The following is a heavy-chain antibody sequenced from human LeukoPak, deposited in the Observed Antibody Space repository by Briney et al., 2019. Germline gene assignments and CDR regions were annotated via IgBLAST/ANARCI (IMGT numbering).Heavy chain of an antibody. J-gene: IGHJ3*02. Sequence: ASVKVSCKASGYTFTSYDINWVRQATGQGLEWMGGIIPIFGTANYAQKFQGRVTITADESTSTAYMELSSLRSEDTAVYYCAREGGGYAFDIWGQGTMVTVSS. CDR3: AREGGGYAFDI. V-gene: IGHV1-69*13. CDR2: IIPIFGTA. CDR1: GYTFTSYD. D-gene: IGHD3-16*01.